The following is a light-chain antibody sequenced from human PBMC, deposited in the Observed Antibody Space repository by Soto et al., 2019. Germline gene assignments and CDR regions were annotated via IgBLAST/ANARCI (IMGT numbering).Light chain of an antibody. CDR1: SSDVGGYNY. V-gene: IGLV2-14*01. CDR3: SSYTSSSTYV. J-gene: IGLJ1*01. Sequence: QSALTQPASVSGSPGQSITISCTGTSSDVGGYNYVSWYLQQPGKAPKLMIYDVSIRPSGVSDRLSGSKSGNTASLTISGLQAEDEADYYCSSYTSSSTYVFGTGTTLTVL. CDR2: DVS.